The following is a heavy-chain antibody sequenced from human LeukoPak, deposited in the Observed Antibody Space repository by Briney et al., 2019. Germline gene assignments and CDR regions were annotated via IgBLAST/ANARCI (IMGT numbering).Heavy chain of an antibody. J-gene: IGHJ4*02. CDR1: GYTFPGYH. CDR3: AREDFDY. CDR2: INLNSGGT. V-gene: IGHV1-2*06. Sequence: ASVKVSCQASGYTFPGYHLNWVRQAPGQGLEWMGRINLNSGGTNYAQNFQGRVTMTRDTSISTAYMELNRLRFDDTAVYYCAREDFDYWGRGTLVTVSS.